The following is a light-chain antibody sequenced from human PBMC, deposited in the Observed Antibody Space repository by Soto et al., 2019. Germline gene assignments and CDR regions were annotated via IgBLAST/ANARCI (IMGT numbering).Light chain of an antibody. CDR1: SSDVGGYNR. J-gene: IGLJ2*01. V-gene: IGLV2-23*03. Sequence: QSALTQPASVSGSPGQSITISCTGTSSDVGGYNRVSWYQQHPNKAPKLMIYEGSKRPSGVSNRFSGSKSGNTASLTISGLQAEDEADYYCCSSAGSDTFVVFGGGTKLTVL. CDR3: CSSAGSDTFVV. CDR2: EGS.